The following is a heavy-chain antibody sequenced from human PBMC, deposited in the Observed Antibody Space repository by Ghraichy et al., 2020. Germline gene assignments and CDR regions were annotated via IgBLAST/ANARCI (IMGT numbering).Heavy chain of an antibody. CDR1: GGSISSSSYY. CDR3: ARDQPASGYFDY. CDR2: IYYSGST. J-gene: IGHJ4*02. D-gene: IGHD1-14*01. V-gene: IGHV4-39*07. Sequence: SETLSLTCTVSGGSISSSSYYWGWIRQPPRKGLEWIGSIYYSGSTYYNPSLKSRVTISVDTSKNQFSLKLSSVTAADTAVYYCARDQPASGYFDYWGQGTLVTVSS.